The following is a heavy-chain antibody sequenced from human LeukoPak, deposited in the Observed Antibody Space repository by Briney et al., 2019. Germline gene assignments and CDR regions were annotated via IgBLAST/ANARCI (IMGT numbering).Heavy chain of an antibody. CDR1: GGSISSYY. CDR2: IYYSGST. J-gene: IGHJ4*02. V-gene: IGHV4-59*01. CDR3: ARGEFVGYYFDY. Sequence: SETLSLTCTVSGGSISSYYWSWIRQPPGKGLEWIGYIYYSGSTNYNPSLKSRVTISVDTSKNQFSLKLSSVIAADTAVYYCARGEFVGYYFDYWGQGTLVTVSS. D-gene: IGHD3-10*01.